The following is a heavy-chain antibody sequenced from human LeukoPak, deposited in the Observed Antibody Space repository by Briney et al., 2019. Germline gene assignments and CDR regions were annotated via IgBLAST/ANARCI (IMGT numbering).Heavy chain of an antibody. CDR2: ISASGVST. J-gene: IGHJ4*02. Sequence: GGSLRLSCAASGFTFSDSAMTWVRQAPGKGLEWVSLISASGVSTYYADSVKGRFTISRDNSNTTLYLQMGSLRAGDTAVYYCTRGVNSNGFHFASWGQGTLVTVSS. V-gene: IGHV3-23*01. D-gene: IGHD4-11*01. CDR1: GFTFSDSA. CDR3: TRGVNSNGFHFAS.